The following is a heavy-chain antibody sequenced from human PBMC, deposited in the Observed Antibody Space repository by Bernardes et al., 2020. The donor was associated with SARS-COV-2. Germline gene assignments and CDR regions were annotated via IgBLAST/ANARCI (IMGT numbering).Heavy chain of an antibody. J-gene: IGHJ6*02. CDR2: IYSAGGT. Sequence: GGSLRLSCAASGFTVSRNDMSWVRQAPGKGLEWVSVIYSAGGTYYADSVRGRFTLSRDNSKNTLNLQVDSLRTEDTAVYYCARAPTEYCSGDGCYSHVDYFYYGMDVWGQGTTVTVSS. D-gene: IGHD2-15*01. CDR3: ARAPTEYCSGDGCYSHVDYFYYGMDV. CDR1: GFTVSRND. V-gene: IGHV3-66*02.